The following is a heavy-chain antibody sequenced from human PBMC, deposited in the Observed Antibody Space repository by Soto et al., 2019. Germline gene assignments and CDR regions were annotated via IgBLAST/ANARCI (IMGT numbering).Heavy chain of an antibody. CDR1: GGTFSSYA. V-gene: IGHV1-69*06. CDR2: IIPIFGTA. D-gene: IGHD4-17*01. CDR3: ASGRIQYGDSWVVDY. J-gene: IGHJ4*02. Sequence: QVQLVQSGAEVKKPGSSVKVSCKASGGTFSSYAISWVRQAPGQGLEWMGGIIPIFGTANYAQKFQGRVTMTADKSTSTADMELSRMRSEDTAVYYCASGRIQYGDSWVVDYWGQGTLVTVSS.